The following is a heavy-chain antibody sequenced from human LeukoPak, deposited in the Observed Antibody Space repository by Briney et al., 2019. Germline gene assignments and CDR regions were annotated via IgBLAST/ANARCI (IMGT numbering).Heavy chain of an antibody. CDR2: MNPNSGNT. CDR3: ARSSQLVLGGFDY. CDR1: GYTFTSYD. J-gene: IGHJ4*02. Sequence: GASVTVSCKAPGYTFTSYDINWVRQAPGQGLEWVGWMNPNSGNTGYAQKFQGRVTMTRNTSISTAYMELSSLRSEDTAVYYCARSSQLVLGGFDYWGQGTLVTVSS. D-gene: IGHD6-13*01. V-gene: IGHV1-8*01.